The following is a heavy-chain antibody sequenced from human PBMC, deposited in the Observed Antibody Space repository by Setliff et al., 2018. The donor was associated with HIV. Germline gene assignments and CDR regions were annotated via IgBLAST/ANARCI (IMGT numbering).Heavy chain of an antibody. Sequence: PGGSLRLSCAASGFTFTNSAMTWVRQAPGKGLEWVSLIQSSGIIYYADSVKGRFTISRDNAKNTLYLQMNSLRAEDTAVYYCAKDQVMRPITGYYYGMDVWGQGTTVTVSS. V-gene: IGHV3-23*01. CDR3: AKDQVMRPITGYYYGMDV. CDR2: IQSSGII. D-gene: IGHD2-8*02. CDR1: GFTFTNSA. J-gene: IGHJ6*02.